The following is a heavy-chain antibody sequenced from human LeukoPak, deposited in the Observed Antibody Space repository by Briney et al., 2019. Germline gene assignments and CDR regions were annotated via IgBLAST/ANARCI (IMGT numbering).Heavy chain of an antibody. V-gene: IGHV4-34*01. CDR3: ARRGLTVRYGSGGKAFDY. CDR2: INHSGST. CDR1: GGSFSGYY. D-gene: IGHD3-10*01. J-gene: IGHJ4*02. Sequence: SETLSLTCAVYGGSFSGYYWSWIRQPPGKGLEWIGEINHSGSTNYNPSLKSRVTISVDTSKNQFSLKLSSVTAADTAVYYCARRGLTVRYGSGGKAFDYWGQGTLVTVSS.